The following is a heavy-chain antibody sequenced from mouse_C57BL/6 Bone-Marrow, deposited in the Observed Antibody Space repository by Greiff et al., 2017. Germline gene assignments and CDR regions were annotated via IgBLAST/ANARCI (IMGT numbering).Heavy chain of an antibody. D-gene: IGHD2-4*01. Sequence: QVQLQQPGAELVKPGASVKLSCKASGYTFTSYWMHWVKQRPGQGLEWIGMIHPNSGSTNYNEKFKSKATLTVDKSSSTAYMQLSSLTSEDSAVYYCAEGNYDYDGGFAYWGQGTLVTVSA. CDR2: IHPNSGST. J-gene: IGHJ3*01. CDR3: AEGNYDYDGGFAY. CDR1: GYTFTSYW. V-gene: IGHV1-64*01.